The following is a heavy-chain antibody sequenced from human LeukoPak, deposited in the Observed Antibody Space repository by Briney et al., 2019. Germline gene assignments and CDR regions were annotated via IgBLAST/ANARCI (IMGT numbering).Heavy chain of an antibody. CDR2: ISAYNGNT. CDR1: GYTFTSYG. V-gene: IGHV1-18*01. CDR3: ARGLRAYCGGDCYPFDY. Sequence: ASVKVSCKASGYTFTSYGISWVRQAPGQGLEWMGWISAYNGNTNYAQKLQGRVTTTTDTSTSTAYMELRSLRSDDTAVYYCARGLRAYCGGDCYPFDYWGQGTLVTVYS. J-gene: IGHJ4*02. D-gene: IGHD2-21*02.